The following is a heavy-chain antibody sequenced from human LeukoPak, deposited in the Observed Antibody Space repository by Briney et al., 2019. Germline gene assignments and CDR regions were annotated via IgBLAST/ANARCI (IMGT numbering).Heavy chain of an antibody. J-gene: IGHJ4*02. D-gene: IGHD6-13*01. Sequence: GGSLRLSCAASGFTFSSYSMKWVRQAPGKGLGSVSSISSTPTYLSYSDSLTVPFTISRHNANNSLYLQMNSLRAEDTAVYYCAIDSSSWPFDYWGQGTLVTVSS. CDR3: AIDSSSWPFDY. CDR1: GFTFSSYS. CDR2: ISSTPTYL. V-gene: IGHV3-21*01.